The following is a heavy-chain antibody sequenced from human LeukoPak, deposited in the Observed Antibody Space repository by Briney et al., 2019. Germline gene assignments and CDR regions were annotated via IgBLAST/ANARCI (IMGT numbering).Heavy chain of an antibody. Sequence: GGSLRLSCAASGFTFSNYGMHWVRQAPGKGLEWVAVMSYDGNSKYHADSVQGRFSISRDNSRNTLFLQMNSLRAEDTAVYYCAKMWRHCDSSGYYYVLGSWGQGTLVTVSS. CDR2: MSYDGNSK. J-gene: IGHJ4*02. D-gene: IGHD3-22*01. CDR1: GFTFSNYG. V-gene: IGHV3-30*18. CDR3: AKMWRHCDSSGYYYVLGS.